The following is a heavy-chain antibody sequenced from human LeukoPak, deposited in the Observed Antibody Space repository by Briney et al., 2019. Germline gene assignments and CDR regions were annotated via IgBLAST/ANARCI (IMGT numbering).Heavy chain of an antibody. D-gene: IGHD6-13*01. CDR3: ARVVTSGIAAAGLNWFDP. V-gene: IGHV3-33*01. J-gene: IGHJ5*02. CDR2: IWYDGSNK. CDR1: GFTFSSYG. Sequence: GGSLRLSCAASGFTFSSYGMHWVRQAPGKGLEWVAVIWYDGSNKYYADSVKGRFTISRDNAKNTLYLQMNSLRAEETAVYYCARVVTSGIAAAGLNWFDPWGQGTLVTVSS.